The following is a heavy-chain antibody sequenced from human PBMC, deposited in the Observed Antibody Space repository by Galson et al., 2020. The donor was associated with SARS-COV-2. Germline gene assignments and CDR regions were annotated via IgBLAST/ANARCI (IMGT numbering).Heavy chain of an antibody. J-gene: IGHJ4*02. CDR1: GASLSGYY. CDR2: INQSRNT. V-gene: IGHV4-34*01. D-gene: IGHD6-13*01. CDR3: ARVASAAGISGGFDY. Sequence: SETLSLTCAVSGASLSGYYWNWIRQPPEKGLEWIGEINQSRNTNYNPSLRSRVTISVDTSKNQFSLKLTSVTAADTAFYYCARVASAAGISGGFDYWGQGALVTVSS.